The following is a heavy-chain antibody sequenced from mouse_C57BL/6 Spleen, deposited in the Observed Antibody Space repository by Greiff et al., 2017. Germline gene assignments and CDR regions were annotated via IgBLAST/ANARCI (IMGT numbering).Heavy chain of an antibody. D-gene: IGHD1-1*01. J-gene: IGHJ4*01. CDR1: GYTFTSYG. CDR2: IYPRSGNT. V-gene: IGHV1-81*01. CDR3: ARSHYYGSSYPYYYAMDY. Sequence: VQLQQPGAELVMPGASVKLSCKASGYTFTSYGISWVKQRTGQGLEWIGEIYPRSGNTYYNEKFKGKATLTADKSSSTAYMELRSLTSEDSAVYFCARSHYYGSSYPYYYAMDYWGQGTSVTVSS.